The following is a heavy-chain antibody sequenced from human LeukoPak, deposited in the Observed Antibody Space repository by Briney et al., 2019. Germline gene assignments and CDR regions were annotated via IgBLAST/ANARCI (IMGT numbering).Heavy chain of an antibody. J-gene: IGHJ6*02. CDR2: INHSGST. Sequence: PSETLSLTCAVYGGSFSGYYWSWIRQPLGKGLEWIGEINHSGSTNYNPSLKSRVTISVDTSKNQFSLKLSSVTAADTAVYYCAGQPRYSSSWYNYYGMDVWGQGTTVTVSS. D-gene: IGHD6-13*01. CDR3: AGQPRYSSSWYNYYGMDV. CDR1: GGSFSGYY. V-gene: IGHV4-34*01.